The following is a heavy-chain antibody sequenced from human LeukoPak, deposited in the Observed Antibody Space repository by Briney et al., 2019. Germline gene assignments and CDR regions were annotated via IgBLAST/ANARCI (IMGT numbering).Heavy chain of an antibody. CDR2: IYYIGTT. Sequence: SETLSLTCTVSGVSISSSYYYWHWIRQPPGGGLEWIGFIYYIGTTNYNPSLKSRVTISVDTSKNHFSLKLTSVTAADTAVYYCARAYGPNSPLYWGQGTLVTVSS. J-gene: IGHJ4*02. D-gene: IGHD4-23*01. V-gene: IGHV4-61*03. CDR3: ARAYGPNSPLY. CDR1: GVSISSSYYY.